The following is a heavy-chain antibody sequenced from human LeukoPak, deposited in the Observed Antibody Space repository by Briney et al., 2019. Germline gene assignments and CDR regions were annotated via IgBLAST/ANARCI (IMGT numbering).Heavy chain of an antibody. D-gene: IGHD6-13*01. J-gene: IGHJ4*02. CDR3: AGHVSAAAGGR. Sequence: SETLSLTCAVYGGSFSGYYWSWIRQPPGKGLEWIGEIHHSGSTKYNPSLKSRVTISLDTSKNQFSLKLNSMTAADTAVYYCAGHVSAAAGGRWGQGTLVTVSS. V-gene: IGHV4-34*01. CDR2: IHHSGST. CDR1: GGSFSGYY.